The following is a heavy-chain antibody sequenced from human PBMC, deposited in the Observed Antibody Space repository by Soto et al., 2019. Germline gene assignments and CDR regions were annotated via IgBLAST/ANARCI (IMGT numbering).Heavy chain of an antibody. CDR3: TTDLSQVVPADMPY. CDR1: GFTFSNAW. V-gene: IGHV3-15*01. J-gene: IGHJ4*02. CDR2: IKSKTDGGTT. Sequence: GGSLRLSCAASGFTFSNAWMSWVRQAPGKGLEWVGRIKSKTDGGTTDYAAPVKGRFTISRDDSKNTLYLQMNSLKTEDTVVYYWTTDLSQVVPADMPYWGQGTLVTVSS. D-gene: IGHD2-2*01.